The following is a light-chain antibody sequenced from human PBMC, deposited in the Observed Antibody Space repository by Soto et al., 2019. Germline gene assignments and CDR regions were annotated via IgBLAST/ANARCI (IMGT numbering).Light chain of an antibody. CDR3: SSYTSSSTYV. CDR2: EVS. Sequence: QSELTQPASGSGLAGQSIIISCTGTSSDVGGYNYVSWYQQHPGKAPKLMIYEVSNRPSGVSNRFSGSKSGNTASLTISGLQAEDEADYYCSSYTSSSTYVFGTGTNVTVL. CDR1: SSDVGGYNY. V-gene: IGLV2-14*01. J-gene: IGLJ1*01.